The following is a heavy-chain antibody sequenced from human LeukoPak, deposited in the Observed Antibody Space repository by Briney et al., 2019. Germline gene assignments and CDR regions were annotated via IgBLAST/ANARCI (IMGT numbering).Heavy chain of an antibody. CDR2: INPNSGGT. J-gene: IGHJ4*02. CDR3: ASSTTVTTFYFDY. CDR1: GYTFTGYY. Sequence: ASVKVSCKASGYTFTGYYMHWVRQAPGQGLEWMGWINPNSGGTNYAQKFQGRVTMTRDTSISTAYMELSRLRSDDTAVYYCASSTTVTTFYFDYWGQGTLVTVSS. D-gene: IGHD4-11*01. V-gene: IGHV1-2*02.